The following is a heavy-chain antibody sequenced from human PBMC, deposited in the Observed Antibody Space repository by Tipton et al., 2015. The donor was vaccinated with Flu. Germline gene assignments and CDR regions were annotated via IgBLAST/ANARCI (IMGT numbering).Heavy chain of an antibody. CDR1: GGSFSGYY. D-gene: IGHD1-7*01. CDR2: INHSGST. V-gene: IGHV4-34*01. J-gene: IGHJ4*02. Sequence: TLSLTCAVYGGSFSGYYWSWIRQPPGKGLEWIGEINHSGSTNYNPSLKSRVTISVDTSKNQFSRKLSSVTAADTAVYYCARHSPITGTTGYWGQGTLVTASS. CDR3: ARHSPITGTTGY.